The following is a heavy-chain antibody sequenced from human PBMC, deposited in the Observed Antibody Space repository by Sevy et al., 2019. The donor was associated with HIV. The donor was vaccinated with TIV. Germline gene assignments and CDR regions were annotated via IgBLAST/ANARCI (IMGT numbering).Heavy chain of an antibody. V-gene: IGHV3-30-3*01. J-gene: IGHJ3*01. Sequence: GGSLRLSCAASGFTFSSYVMHWVRQAPGQGLEWVAIISYDGTNKYHAASLKGRLTISRDNSKKTMFLQVNSLRPEDTAVYYCVRDRRLLWFGDVNDAFDVWGQGTLVTVSS. CDR1: GFTFSSYV. D-gene: IGHD3-10*01. CDR2: ISYDGTNK. CDR3: VRDRRLLWFGDVNDAFDV.